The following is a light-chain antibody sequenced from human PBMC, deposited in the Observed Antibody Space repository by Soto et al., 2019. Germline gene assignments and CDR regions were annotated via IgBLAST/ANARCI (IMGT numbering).Light chain of an antibody. CDR3: SSYTSSSTVV. V-gene: IGLV2-14*01. Sequence: QSALTQPASVSGSPGQSITISCTGTSSDIGGYAYVSWYQQHPGKGPKLMIYEVSNRPSGVSNRFSGSKSGNTASLTISGLQAADEADYHCSSYTSSSTVVFGGGTKLTVL. J-gene: IGLJ2*01. CDR1: SSDIGGYAY. CDR2: EVS.